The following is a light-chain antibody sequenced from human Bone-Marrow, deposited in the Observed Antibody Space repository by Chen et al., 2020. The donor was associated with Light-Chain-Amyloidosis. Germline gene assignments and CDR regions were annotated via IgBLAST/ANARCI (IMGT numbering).Light chain of an antibody. V-gene: IGKV3-20*01. CDR2: GAS. J-gene: IGKJ3*01. Sequence: IVLTQSPGTLSLSPGERATLSFRTSQSVSSTFLAWYQQKPGQAPRLLIYGASTRAPGIPDRFSGTGSATDFTLTISRVEPEDFAIYYCQHYGSSLFTFGPGTKVDIE. CDR1: QSVSSTF. CDR3: QHYGSSLFT.